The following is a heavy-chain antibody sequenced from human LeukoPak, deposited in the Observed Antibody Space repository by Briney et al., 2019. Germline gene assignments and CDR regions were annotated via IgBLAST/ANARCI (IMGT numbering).Heavy chain of an antibody. V-gene: IGHV3-48*03. J-gene: IGHJ4*02. D-gene: IGHD5-12*01. CDR3: ARDRYSTY. CDR1: GFTFSSYE. CDR2: ISSSGSTI. Sequence: GGSLRLSCAASGFTFSSYEMNWVRQAPGKGLEWVSYISSSGSTIYYADSVKGRFTISRDNARNSVYLQVNSLRAEDTAVYYCARDRYSTYWGQGTLVTVSS.